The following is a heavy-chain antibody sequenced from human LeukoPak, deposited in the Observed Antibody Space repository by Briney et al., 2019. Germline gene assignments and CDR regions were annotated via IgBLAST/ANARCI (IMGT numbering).Heavy chain of an antibody. CDR3: ARSKTADYYGSGSYLFFDY. V-gene: IGHV4-39*07. CDR2: IYYSGST. Sequence: SETLSLTCTVSGGSISSSSYSWGWIRQPPGKGLEWIGSIYYSGSTFYNPSLKSRVTISVDTSKNQFSLKLSSVTAADTAVYYCARSKTADYYGSGSYLFFDYWGQGTLVTVSS. J-gene: IGHJ4*02. D-gene: IGHD3-10*01. CDR1: GGSISSSSYS.